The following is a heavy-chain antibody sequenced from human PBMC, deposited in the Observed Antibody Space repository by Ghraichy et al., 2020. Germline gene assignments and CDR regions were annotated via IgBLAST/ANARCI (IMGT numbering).Heavy chain of an antibody. Sequence: ASVKVSCKASGYTFTSYGISWVRQAPGQGLEWMGWISTYNGNTNYAQKLQGRVTMTTDTSTSTAYMELRSLRSDDTAVYYCARGMGPNWGYGLDPFDIWGQGTMVIVSS. CDR2: ISTYNGNT. J-gene: IGHJ3*02. D-gene: IGHD7-27*01. CDR1: GYTFTSYG. CDR3: ARGMGPNWGYGLDPFDI. V-gene: IGHV1-18*01.